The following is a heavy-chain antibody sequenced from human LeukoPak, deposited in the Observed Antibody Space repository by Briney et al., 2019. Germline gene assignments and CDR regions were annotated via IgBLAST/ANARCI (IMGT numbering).Heavy chain of an antibody. CDR3: ARAAPHYYYYMDV. V-gene: IGHV4-39*07. Sequence: SETLSLTCTVSGGSISSSSYYWGWIRQPPGKGLEWIGSIYYNENTYYNPSLKSRVTISVDTSKNQFSLKLSSVTAADTAVYYCARAAPHYYYYMDVWGKGTTVTVSS. J-gene: IGHJ6*03. CDR1: GGSISSSSYY. CDR2: IYYNENT.